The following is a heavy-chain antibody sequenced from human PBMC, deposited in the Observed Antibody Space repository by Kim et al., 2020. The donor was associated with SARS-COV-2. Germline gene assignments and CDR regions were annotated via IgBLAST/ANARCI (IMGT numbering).Heavy chain of an antibody. Sequence: SVKVSCKASGGTFSSYAISWVRQAPGQGLEWMGGIIPIFGTANYAQKFQGRVTITADESTSTAYMELSSLRSEDTAVYYCARVGTSFELRYFDWLSLYGMDAWGQRTTVTVSS. CDR2: IIPIFGTA. D-gene: IGHD3-9*01. CDR3: ARVGTSFELRYFDWLSLYGMDA. J-gene: IGHJ6*02. CDR1: GGTFSSYA. V-gene: IGHV1-69*13.